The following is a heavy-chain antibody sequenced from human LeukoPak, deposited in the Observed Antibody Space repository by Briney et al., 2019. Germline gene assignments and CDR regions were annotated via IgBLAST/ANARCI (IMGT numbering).Heavy chain of an antibody. CDR3: ATSGYTYGALDI. J-gene: IGHJ3*02. V-gene: IGHV1-2*02. CDR2: IHPNSGGT. Sequence: ASVKVSCKASGYTFTGYYMHWVRQAPGQGLEWMGWIHPNSGGTNYAQKFQGRVTMTRDTSISTAYMELTRLRSDDTAMYYCATSGYTYGALDIWGQGTMVTVSS. D-gene: IGHD5-18*01. CDR1: GYTFTGYY.